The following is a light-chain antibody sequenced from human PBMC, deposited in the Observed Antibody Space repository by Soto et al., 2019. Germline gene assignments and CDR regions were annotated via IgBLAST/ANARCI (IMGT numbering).Light chain of an antibody. CDR1: SSDVGGYNY. Sequence: QSALTQPASVSGSPGQSITISSTGTSSDVGGYNYVSWYQQHPGKAPKLMIYAVTDRPSGVSSRFSGSKSGNTASLTISGLQAEDEADYYCSSYTSSSTLFGTGTKVTVL. J-gene: IGLJ1*01. V-gene: IGLV2-14*01. CDR3: SSYTSSSTL. CDR2: AVT.